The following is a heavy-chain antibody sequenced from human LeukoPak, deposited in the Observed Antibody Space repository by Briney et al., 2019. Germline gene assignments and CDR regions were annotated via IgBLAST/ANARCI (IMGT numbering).Heavy chain of an antibody. CDR2: IYYSGST. CDR1: GGSISSYY. CDR3: ARHLLRWSRPHYFDY. V-gene: IGHV4-59*08. Sequence: SETLPLTCSVPGGSISSYYWSWIRQPPGKGLEWIGYIYYSGSTNHNPSLKGRVTISVATSKTQFSLKRSSVTAADTAVYYCARHLLRWSRPHYFDYWGQGTLVTVSS. D-gene: IGHD4-23*01. J-gene: IGHJ4*02.